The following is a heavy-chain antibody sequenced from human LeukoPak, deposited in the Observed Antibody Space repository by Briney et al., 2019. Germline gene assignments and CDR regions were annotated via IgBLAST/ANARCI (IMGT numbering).Heavy chain of an antibody. V-gene: IGHV3-7*01. CDR3: TRDLPDY. Sequence: GGSLRLSCAASGFIFSSFWMGWVRQAPGKGLEWVANIKPDGSEKYYVDSVRGRFTISRDNAKNSLYLQMNSLRAEDTALYYCTRDLPDYWGQGTLVTVSS. CDR2: IKPDGSEK. J-gene: IGHJ4*02. CDR1: GFIFSSFW.